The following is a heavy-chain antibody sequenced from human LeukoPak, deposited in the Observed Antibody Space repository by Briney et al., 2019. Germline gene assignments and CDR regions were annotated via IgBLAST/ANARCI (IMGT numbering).Heavy chain of an antibody. CDR3: AKELAYCGGDCYPPHDAFDI. V-gene: IGHV3-30-3*01. J-gene: IGHJ3*02. CDR1: GFTFSSYA. Sequence: PGRSLRLSCAASGFTFSSYAMHWVRQAPGKGLEWVAVISYDGSNKYYADSVKGRFTISRDNSKNTLYLQMNSLRAEDTAVYYCAKELAYCGGDCYPPHDAFDIWGQGTMVTVSS. CDR2: ISYDGSNK. D-gene: IGHD2-21*02.